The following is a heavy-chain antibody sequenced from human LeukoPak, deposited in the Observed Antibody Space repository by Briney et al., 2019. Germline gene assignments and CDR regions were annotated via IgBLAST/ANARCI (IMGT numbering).Heavy chain of an antibody. CDR3: GKDQKFYDTTGHEVFDF. Sequence: GVSLRLSCAASGFTFSGYGMYWVRHAPGKGLEWVALVRYDGSNKYYADSVKGRFTISRDNSKNTVYLQMNSLSAEDTAVYYCGKDQKFYDTTGHEVFDFWGQGTPVSVSS. CDR1: GFTFSGYG. CDR2: VRYDGSNK. V-gene: IGHV3-30*02. J-gene: IGHJ4*02. D-gene: IGHD3-22*01.